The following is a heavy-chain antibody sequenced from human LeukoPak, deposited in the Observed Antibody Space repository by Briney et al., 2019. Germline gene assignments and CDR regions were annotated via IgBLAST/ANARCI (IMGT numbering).Heavy chain of an antibody. D-gene: IGHD3-22*01. Sequence: GGSLRLSCAASGFTFSSYEMNWVRQAPGKGLEWVSYISSSGSTIYYADSVKGRFTISRDNAKNSLYLQMNSLRAEDTAVYYCARDWGYYDSSGYYSGVYWGQGTLVTVSS. CDR2: ISSSGSTI. CDR3: ARDWGYYDSSGYYSGVY. CDR1: GFTFSSYE. J-gene: IGHJ4*02. V-gene: IGHV3-48*03.